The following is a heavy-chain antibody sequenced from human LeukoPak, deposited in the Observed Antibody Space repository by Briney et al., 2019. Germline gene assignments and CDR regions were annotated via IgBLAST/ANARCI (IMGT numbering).Heavy chain of an antibody. CDR3: ARDGDYDFWSGYSRWFDP. Sequence: PGGSLRLSCAASGFTFSDYYMSWIRQAPGKGLEWVSYISSSGTTIYYADSVRGRFTISRDNAKKSLYLQMNSLRAEDTAVYYCARDGDYDFWSGYSRWFDPWGQGTLVTVSS. J-gene: IGHJ5*02. CDR1: GFTFSDYY. V-gene: IGHV3-11*04. CDR2: ISSSGTTI. D-gene: IGHD3-3*01.